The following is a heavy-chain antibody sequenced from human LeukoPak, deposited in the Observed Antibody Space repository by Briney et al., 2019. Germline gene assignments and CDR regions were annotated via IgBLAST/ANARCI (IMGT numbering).Heavy chain of an antibody. V-gene: IGHV3-53*01. Sequence: GGSLRLSCAASGFTVSSNYMSWVRQAPGKGLEWVSVIYSGGSTYYADSVKGRFTISRDNSKNTLYLQMNSLRAEDTAVYYCAREVRVVAAIVDWGQGTLVTVSS. CDR2: IYSGGST. D-gene: IGHD2-15*01. CDR3: AREVRVVAAIVD. J-gene: IGHJ4*02. CDR1: GFTVSSNY.